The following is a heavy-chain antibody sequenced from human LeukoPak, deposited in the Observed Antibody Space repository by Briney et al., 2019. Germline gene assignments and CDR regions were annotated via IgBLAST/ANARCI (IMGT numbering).Heavy chain of an antibody. V-gene: IGHV3-23*01. CDR2: ISGSGGST. J-gene: IGHJ4*02. CDR3: AKEITMVRGVSGFDY. CDR1: GFTFTMLS. Sequence: GGSLRLSCAASGFTFTMLSMNWLRQAPGKGLEWVSAISGSGGSTYYTDSVKGRFTISRDNSKNTLYLQMNTLRAEDTAVYYCAKEITMVRGVSGFDYWGQGTLVTVSS. D-gene: IGHD3-10*01.